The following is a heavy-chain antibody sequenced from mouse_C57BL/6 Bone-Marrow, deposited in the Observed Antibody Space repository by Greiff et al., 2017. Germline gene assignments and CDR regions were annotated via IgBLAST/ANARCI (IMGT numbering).Heavy chain of an antibody. Sequence: LQESGAELVRPGTSVKVSCKASGYAFTNYLIEWVKQRPGQGLEWIGVINPGSGGTNYNEKFKGKATLTADKSSSTAYMQLSSLTSEDSAVYFCALTGHWYFDVWGTGTTVTVSS. CDR2: INPGSGGT. V-gene: IGHV1-54*01. J-gene: IGHJ1*03. D-gene: IGHD4-1*01. CDR1: GYAFTNYL. CDR3: ALTGHWYFDV.